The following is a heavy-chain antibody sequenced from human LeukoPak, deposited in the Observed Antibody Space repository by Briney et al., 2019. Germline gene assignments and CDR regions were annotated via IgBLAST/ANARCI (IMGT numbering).Heavy chain of an antibody. D-gene: IGHD5-18*01. CDR3: ARGYSYGYARYFDH. J-gene: IGHJ4*02. CDR2: IYSGGST. V-gene: IGHV3-66*01. Sequence: ETLSLTCAVYGGSFSGYYWSWIRQAPGKGLEWVSVIYSGGSTYYADSVKGRFTISRDNSKNTLYLQMNSLRAEDTAVYYCARGYSYGYARYFDHWGQGTLVTVSS. CDR1: GGSFSGYY.